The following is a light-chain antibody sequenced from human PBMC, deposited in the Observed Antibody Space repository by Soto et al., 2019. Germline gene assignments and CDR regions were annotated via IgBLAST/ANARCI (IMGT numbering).Light chain of an antibody. CDR2: SND. J-gene: IGLJ3*02. CDR3: AVWGNNLIGPGV. V-gene: IGLV1-44*01. CDR1: GSTIGSNT. Sequence: QSVLTQPPSASGPPGQRVTISCSGSGSTIGSNTVDWYQQLPGTAPKLLIYSNDQRPSGVPDRFSVSRSGTSASLAISGLQPDDEGIYYCAVWGNNLIGPGVFGGGTKLTVL.